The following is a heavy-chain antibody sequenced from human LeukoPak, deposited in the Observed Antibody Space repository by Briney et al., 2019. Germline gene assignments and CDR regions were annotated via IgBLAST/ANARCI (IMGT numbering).Heavy chain of an antibody. CDR1: GYTFTGYY. D-gene: IGHD5-18*01. CDR3: AREGRYSYGNDAFDI. J-gene: IGHJ3*02. Sequence: ASVKVSRKASGYTFTGYYMHWVRQAPGQGLEWMGWINPNSGGTNYAQKFQGWVTMTRDTSISTAYMELSRLRSDDTAVYYCAREGRYSYGNDAFDIWGQGTMVTVSS. CDR2: INPNSGGT. V-gene: IGHV1-2*04.